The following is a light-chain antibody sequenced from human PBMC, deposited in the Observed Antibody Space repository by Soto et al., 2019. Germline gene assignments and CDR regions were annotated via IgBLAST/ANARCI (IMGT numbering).Light chain of an antibody. CDR3: SSYGTNNTLL. J-gene: IGLJ2*01. CDR1: TSDVGGYDS. V-gene: IGLV2-14*03. CDR2: DVN. Sequence: QSVLTQPASVSGSPGQSITISCTGTTSDVGGYDSVSWYQQHPGKAPKLVIYDVNNRPSGISNRFSGSKSGNTASLTTSGQQTEDEADYYCSSYGTNNTLLFGGGTKLTVL.